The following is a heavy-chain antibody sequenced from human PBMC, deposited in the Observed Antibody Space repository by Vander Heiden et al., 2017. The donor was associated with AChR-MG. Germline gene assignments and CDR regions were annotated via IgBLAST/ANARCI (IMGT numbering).Heavy chain of an antibody. J-gene: IGHJ4*02. Sequence: QVQVVQSGAEVKKSGASVRVSCKVSGLTLTQLSVHWVRQAPGKGLEWVGGFDPKDGETIYAQKFQGRVTMTEDASTDTAYMELTSLRSEDTALYYCATSPILIVPAATAVLDFWGQGTLLTVSS. D-gene: IGHD2-2*01. CDR1: GLTLTQLS. V-gene: IGHV1-24*01. CDR2: FDPKDGET. CDR3: ATSPILIVPAATAVLDF.